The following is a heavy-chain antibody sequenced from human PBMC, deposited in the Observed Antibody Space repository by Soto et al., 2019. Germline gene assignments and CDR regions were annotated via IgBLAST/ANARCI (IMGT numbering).Heavy chain of an antibody. Sequence: LRLSCAASGFTFSSYAMHWVRQAPGKGLEWVAVISYDGSNKYYADSVKGRFTISRDNSKNTLYLQMNSLRAEDTAVYYCARERMSRDYYGMDVWGQGTTVTVSS. CDR3: ARERMSRDYYGMDV. J-gene: IGHJ6*02. V-gene: IGHV3-30-3*01. CDR2: ISYDGSNK. CDR1: GFTFSSYA.